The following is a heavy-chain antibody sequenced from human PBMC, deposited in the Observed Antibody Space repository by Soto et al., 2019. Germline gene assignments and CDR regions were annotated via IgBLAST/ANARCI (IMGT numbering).Heavy chain of an antibody. Sequence: SQTLSLTCDISGDNVSSNSAGWNWKKQTPSRGLEWLGRTYYKSKWYYTYAASVKSRITVSPDTSKNQFSLQLTSVTPEDTAVYYCARGSWDDVSGHYYMDVWDKGTTVTVSS. CDR3: ARGSWDDVSGHYYMDV. D-gene: IGHD1-1*01. V-gene: IGHV6-1*01. CDR1: GDNVSSNSAG. J-gene: IGHJ6*03. CDR2: TYYKSKWYY.